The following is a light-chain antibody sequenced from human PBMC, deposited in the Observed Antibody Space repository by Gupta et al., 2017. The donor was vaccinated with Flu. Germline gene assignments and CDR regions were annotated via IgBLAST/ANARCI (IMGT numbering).Light chain of an antibody. CDR2: EGS. CDR1: ISDVGSYNL. J-gene: IGLJ3*02. V-gene: IGLV2-23*01. Sequence: QSALTQPASVSGSPGQSIPISCTGTISDVGSYNLVSWYQHHPGNAPKLMIYEGSKRHSGVYNRFSGSKSGNTASLTIAGLQAEDEADYYCSSYAGTSICVVFGGGTKLTVL. CDR3: SSYAGTSICVV.